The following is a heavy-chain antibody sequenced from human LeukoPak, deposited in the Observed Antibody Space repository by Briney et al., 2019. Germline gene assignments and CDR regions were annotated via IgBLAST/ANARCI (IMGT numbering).Heavy chain of an antibody. CDR2: ISKSGDFT. Sequence: GGSLRLSCAASEFTFSSSAMSWVRQAPGKGLEWVSVISKSGDFTYYADSVKGRFTISRDSSKNTLNLQMNSLRAEDTAVYYCAKESAAAGYFDYWGLGTRVTVSS. CDR3: AKESAAAGYFDY. D-gene: IGHD6-13*01. J-gene: IGHJ4*01. V-gene: IGHV3-23*01. CDR1: EFTFSSSA.